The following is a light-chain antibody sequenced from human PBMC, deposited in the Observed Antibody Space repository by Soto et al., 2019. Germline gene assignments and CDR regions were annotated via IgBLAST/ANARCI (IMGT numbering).Light chain of an antibody. CDR2: DAS. CDR1: QSVSSF. CDR3: QQRRNWPIT. J-gene: IGKJ5*01. V-gene: IGKV3-11*01. Sequence: EIVLTQSPATLSLSPGDRATLSCWASQSVSSFLAWYQQKPGQAPRLLIYDASNRATGIPARFSGSGSGTDFTLTIGSLEPEDFAVYYCQQRRNWPITFGQGTRLEIK.